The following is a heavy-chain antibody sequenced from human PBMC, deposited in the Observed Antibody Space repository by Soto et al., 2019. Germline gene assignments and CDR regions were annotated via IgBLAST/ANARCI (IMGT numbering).Heavy chain of an antibody. CDR2: ISTYNGDT. CDR1: GYTFSTSG. V-gene: IGHV1-18*01. CDR3: CSLDYGQGY. D-gene: IGHD3-10*01. J-gene: IGHJ4*02. Sequence: QVQLVQSGAEVRKPGASVKVSCKASGYTFSTSGMSWLRQAPGQGLEWMGWISTYNGDTNDAPKFQDRVTMTSDTSTSTVYMELRSLSSDDTALYYCCSLDYGQGYWGQGTLVTVSS.